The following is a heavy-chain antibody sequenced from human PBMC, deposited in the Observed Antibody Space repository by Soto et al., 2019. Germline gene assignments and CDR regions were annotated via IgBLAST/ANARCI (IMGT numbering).Heavy chain of an antibody. CDR2: ISGSGGIT. CDR3: AKVPTGYCSGGSCYCDY. D-gene: IGHD2-15*01. V-gene: IGHV3-23*01. CDR1: GFTFSSYA. J-gene: IGHJ4*02. Sequence: GGSLRLSCAAAGFTFSSYAMNWVRQAPGKGLEWVSAISGSGGITSYADSVKGRFTISRDNSKNTLYLQMNSLRAEDTAVYYCAKVPTGYCSGGSCYCDYWGQGTLVTVSS.